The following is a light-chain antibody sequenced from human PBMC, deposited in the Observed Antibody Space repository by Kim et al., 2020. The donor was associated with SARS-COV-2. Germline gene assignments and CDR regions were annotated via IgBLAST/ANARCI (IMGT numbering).Light chain of an antibody. CDR3: QQSHSTPWLT. CDR2: AAS. J-gene: IGKJ4*01. CDR1: QSIGTR. Sequence: SVGDRVTIGCRASQSIGTRLNWYQQRPGKAPKLLIYAASSLQSGVPSRFSGTGSGTDFALTISSLQPEDFATYYCQQSHSTPWLTFGGGTKVDIK. V-gene: IGKV1-39*01.